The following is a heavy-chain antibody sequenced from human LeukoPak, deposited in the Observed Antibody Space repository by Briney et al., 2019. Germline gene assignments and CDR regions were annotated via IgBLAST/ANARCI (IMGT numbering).Heavy chain of an antibody. CDR3: ARMFFDFWSHPGSDLFDM. D-gene: IGHD3-3*01. CDR1: GFSINSSDFY. CDR2: MFWSGTA. J-gene: IGHJ3*02. Sequence: SETLSLTCSVSGFSINSSDFYWAWIRQPPGKGLEWVGTMFWSGTAYYNPSLESRVTISVDTSKNQFSLKVGSVTAADTAVYYCARMFFDFWSHPGSDLFDMWGQGTMVTVSS. V-gene: IGHV4-39*01.